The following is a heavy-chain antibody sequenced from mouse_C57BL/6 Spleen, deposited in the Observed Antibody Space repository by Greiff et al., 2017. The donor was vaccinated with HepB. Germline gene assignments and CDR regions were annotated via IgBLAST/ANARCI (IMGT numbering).Heavy chain of an antibody. J-gene: IGHJ2*01. D-gene: IGHD4-1*01. CDR2: ISDGGSYT. CDR1: GFTFSSYA. CDR3: ARGGLTGKGCFDY. Sequence: EVQRVESGGGLVKPGGSLKLSCAASGFTFSSYAMSWVRQTPEKRLEWVATISDGGSYTYYPDNVKGRFTISRDNAKNNLYLQMSHLKSEDTAMYYCARGGLTGKGCFDYWGQGTTLTVSS. V-gene: IGHV5-4*01.